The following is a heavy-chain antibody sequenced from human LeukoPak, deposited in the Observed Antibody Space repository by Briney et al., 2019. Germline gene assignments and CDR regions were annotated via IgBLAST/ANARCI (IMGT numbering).Heavy chain of an antibody. V-gene: IGHV3-30*18. D-gene: IGHD4-17*01. CDR3: AKLAPINYGWVY. Sequence: GGSLRLSCAVSGGSISSYGLHWVRQPPAKGLEWVAVISYDGSNKYYADSVKDRFTISRDNSKNTLYLQAELCNPERTGLYYSAKLAPINYGWVYRGGGSMVTVSS. CDR2: ISYDGSNK. J-gene: IGHJ4*02. CDR1: GGSISSYG.